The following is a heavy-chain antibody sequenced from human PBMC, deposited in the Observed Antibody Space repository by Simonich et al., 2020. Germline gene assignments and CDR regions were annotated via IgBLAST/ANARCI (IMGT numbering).Heavy chain of an antibody. CDR3: ARGGWRLWFGESNDY. CDR1: GYTFTSYG. V-gene: IGHV1-18*01. D-gene: IGHD3-10*01. Sequence: QVQLVQSGAEVKKPGASVKVSCKASGYTFTSYGISWVRQAPGQGLEWMGEISAYKAKTNSAKKPPGRVTRTTDTSTSTAYMELRSLRSDDTAVYYCARGGWRLWFGESNDYWGQGTLVTVSS. CDR2: ISAYKAKT. J-gene: IGHJ4*02.